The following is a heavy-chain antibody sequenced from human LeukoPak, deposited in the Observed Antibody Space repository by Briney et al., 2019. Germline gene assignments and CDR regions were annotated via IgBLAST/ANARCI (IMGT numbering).Heavy chain of an antibody. V-gene: IGHV1-8*01. Sequence: ASVKVSCKASGYTFTSYDINWVRQATGQGRRWMGGMNPNSGNAGYAQKFQGRVTMTRNTSISTAYMELSSLRSEDTAMYYCARGVTEWDAGRVLRYHPGSSGMDVWGQGTTVTVSS. CDR2: MNPNSGNA. CDR3: ARGVTEWDAGRVLRYHPGSSGMDV. J-gene: IGHJ6*02. D-gene: IGHD1-26*01. CDR1: GYTFTSYD.